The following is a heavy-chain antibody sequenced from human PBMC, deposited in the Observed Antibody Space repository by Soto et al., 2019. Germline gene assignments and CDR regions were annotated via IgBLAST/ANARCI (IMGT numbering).Heavy chain of an antibody. CDR2: IYPGDSDT. J-gene: IGHJ3*01. CDR1: GYTFTIYW. Sequence: GGSLKISCKGFGYTFTIYWIGWVREMPGKGLDWMGIIYPGDSDTRYSPSFQGQVTISADKSTSTAYLQWSSLKASDTAMYYCARPQRTAGTDEFDVWGQGTMVTVSS. D-gene: IGHD1-1*01. CDR3: ARPQRTAGTDEFDV. V-gene: IGHV5-51*01.